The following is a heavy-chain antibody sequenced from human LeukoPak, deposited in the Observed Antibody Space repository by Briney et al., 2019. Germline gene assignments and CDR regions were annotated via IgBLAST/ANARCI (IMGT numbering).Heavy chain of an antibody. Sequence: GGSLRLSCTASGFTFSSYDMHWVRQAPGKGLEWVSYISGSGGSKYYADSVKGRFTTSRDNAKNSLYLQMNSLRAEDTAVYYCARGRIYFDYWGQGALVTVSS. V-gene: IGHV3-48*03. CDR2: ISGSGGSK. D-gene: IGHD2-15*01. CDR3: ARGRIYFDY. J-gene: IGHJ4*02. CDR1: GFTFSSYD.